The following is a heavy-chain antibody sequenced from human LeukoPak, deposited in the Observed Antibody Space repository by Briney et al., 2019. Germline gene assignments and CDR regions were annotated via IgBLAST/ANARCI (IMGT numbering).Heavy chain of an antibody. V-gene: IGHV3-15*01. J-gene: IGHJ6*02. CDR2: IKSESEGETT. Sequence: GGSLRLSCAVSGLTVTNVWMTWVRQVPGKGLEWIGRIKSESEGETTDYAAPVRGRFTMSRDVSKNTLHLQMEGLKTGDTAIYYCATSNHIATIPAAIRDLYYGLDVWGQGTAVTVSS. CDR1: GLTVTNVW. D-gene: IGHD2-2*02. CDR3: ATSNHIATIPAAIRDLYYGLDV.